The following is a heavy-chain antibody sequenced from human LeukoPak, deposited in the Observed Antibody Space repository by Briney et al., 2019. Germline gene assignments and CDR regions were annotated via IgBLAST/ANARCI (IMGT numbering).Heavy chain of an antibody. D-gene: IGHD3-10*01. J-gene: IGHJ4*02. Sequence: GESLKISCKASGYSFTSFWIGWVRQMPGKGLEWMGIIYPGDSDTRYSPSFQGQVTISADKSINTAYLQWTSLKATDTAMYYWATYSSGMAYDYFDYRGQGTLVTVSS. CDR1: GYSFTSFW. V-gene: IGHV5-51*01. CDR3: ATYSSGMAYDYFDY. CDR2: IYPGDSDT.